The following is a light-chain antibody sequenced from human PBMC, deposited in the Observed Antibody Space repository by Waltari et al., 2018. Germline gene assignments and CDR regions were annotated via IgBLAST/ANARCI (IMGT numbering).Light chain of an antibody. CDR1: QSVSSSY. V-gene: IGKV3-20*01. CDR2: GAS. Sequence: EIVLTQSPGTLSLSPGERATLSCRASQSVSSSYLAWYQQKPGQAPGLLIHGASSRATGIPDRFSGSGSGTDFTLTISRLEPEDFAVYYCQQYGRSPWTFGQGTKVEIK. CDR3: QQYGRSPWT. J-gene: IGKJ1*01.